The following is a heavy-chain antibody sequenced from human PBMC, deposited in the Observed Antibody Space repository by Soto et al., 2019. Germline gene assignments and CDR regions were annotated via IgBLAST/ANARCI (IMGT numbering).Heavy chain of an antibody. CDR3: ARQVSGSFDF. V-gene: IGHV4-59*08. CDR2: IYYTGRT. D-gene: IGHD6-25*01. CDR1: GGSISYYY. Sequence: QVQLQESGPGLVKPSETLSLTCTVSGGSISYYYWSWIRQPPGKALEWIGYIYYTGRTNYSPSLRSRATMSADTSKNQFSLTLNSVTAADTAVYYCARQVSGSFDFWGRGTMVTVSS. J-gene: IGHJ3*01.